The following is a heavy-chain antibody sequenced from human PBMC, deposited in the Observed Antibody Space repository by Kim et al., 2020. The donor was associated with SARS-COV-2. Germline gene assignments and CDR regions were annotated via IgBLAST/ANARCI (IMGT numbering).Heavy chain of an antibody. J-gene: IGHJ3*02. D-gene: IGHD3-3*01. V-gene: IGHV4-59*13. CDR1: GGSISSYY. Sequence: SETLSLTCTVSGGSISSYYWSWIRQPPGKGLEWIGYIYYSGSTNYNPSLKSRVTISVDTSKNQFSLKLSSVTAADTAVYYCARTRPRFLEWGINLDAFDIWGQGTMVTVSS. CDR2: IYYSGST. CDR3: ARTRPRFLEWGINLDAFDI.